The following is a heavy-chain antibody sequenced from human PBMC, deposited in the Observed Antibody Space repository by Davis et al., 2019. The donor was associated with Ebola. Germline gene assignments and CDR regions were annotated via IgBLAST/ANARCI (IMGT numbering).Heavy chain of an antibody. J-gene: IGHJ4*02. CDR2: INAGNGNT. V-gene: IGHV1-3*01. D-gene: IGHD6-13*01. CDR3: ARDAVGIAAAGDDY. CDR1: GYTFTSYA. Sequence: AALVKVSCKASGYTFTSYAMHWVRQAPGQRLEWMGWINAGNGNTKYSQKFQGRVTITRDTSASTAYMELSSLRSEDTAVYYCARDAVGIAAAGDDYWGQGTLVTVSS.